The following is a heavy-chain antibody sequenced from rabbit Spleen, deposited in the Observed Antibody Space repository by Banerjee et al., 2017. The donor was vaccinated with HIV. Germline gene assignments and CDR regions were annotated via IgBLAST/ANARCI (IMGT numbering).Heavy chain of an antibody. CDR1: GFDFSSYG. CDR3: VREAGYAGYGDGNL. Sequence: QEQLVESGGGLVQPGGSLKLSCKASGFDFSSYGVSWVRQAPGKGLEWIGYIDPVFGSTDYATWVNGRFTISSHNAQNTLYLQLNSLTAADTATYFCVREAGYAGYGDGNLWGPGTLVTVS. CDR2: IDPVFGST. V-gene: IGHV1S47*01. J-gene: IGHJ4*01. D-gene: IGHD7-1*01.